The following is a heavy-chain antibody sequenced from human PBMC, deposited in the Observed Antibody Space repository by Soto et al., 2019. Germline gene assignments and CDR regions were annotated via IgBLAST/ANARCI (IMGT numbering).Heavy chain of an antibody. Sequence: QVQLVQSGAEVKKPGASVKVSCKASGYTFTSYGISWVRQAPGQGLEWMGWISAYNGNTNYAQKLRGRVTMYTATSRSSAYMGLGSLRSEDTAVYYCARDLAVGLVDYWGQGTLVTVSS. J-gene: IGHJ4*02. CDR2: ISAYNGNT. CDR3: ARDLAVGLVDY. D-gene: IGHD6-19*01. CDR1: GYTFTSYG. V-gene: IGHV1-18*01.